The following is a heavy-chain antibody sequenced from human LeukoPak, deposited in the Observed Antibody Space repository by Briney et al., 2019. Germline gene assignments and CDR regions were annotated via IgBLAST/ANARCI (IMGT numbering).Heavy chain of an antibody. D-gene: IGHD3-22*01. V-gene: IGHV3-30*04. CDR3: AKDLLYYYDSSGSCDY. CDR1: GFTFSSYA. Sequence: PGGSLRLSCAASGFTFSSYAMHWVRQAPGKGLEWVAVISYDGSNKYYADSVKGRFTISRDNSKNTLYLQMNSLRAEDTAVYYCAKDLLYYYDSSGSCDYWGQGTLVTVSS. CDR2: ISYDGSNK. J-gene: IGHJ4*02.